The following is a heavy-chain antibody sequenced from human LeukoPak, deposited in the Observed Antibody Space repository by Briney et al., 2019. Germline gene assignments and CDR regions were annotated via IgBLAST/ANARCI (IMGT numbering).Heavy chain of an antibody. J-gene: IGHJ4*02. D-gene: IGHD3-3*01. Sequence: GGSLRLSCAASGFTFSSYGMHWVRQAPGKGLEWVAFIRYDGSNKYYADSVKGRFTISRDNSKNTLYLQMNSLRAEDTAVYYCAKDSLPYDFWSGYYTGYGVTQIDYWGQGTLVIVSS. CDR3: AKDSLPYDFWSGYYTGYGVTQIDY. CDR2: IRYDGSNK. CDR1: GFTFSSYG. V-gene: IGHV3-30*02.